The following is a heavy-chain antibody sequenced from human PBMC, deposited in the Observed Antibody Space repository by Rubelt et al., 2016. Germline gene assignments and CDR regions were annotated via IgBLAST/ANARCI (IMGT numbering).Heavy chain of an antibody. CDR2: IKQDGSEK. CDR3: HVAAAGLAY. D-gene: IGHD6-25*01. J-gene: IGHJ4*02. CDR1: GFTFSAYW. V-gene: IGHV3-7*03. Sequence: GGGLVQPGGSLRLSCVASGFTFSAYWMGWVRQAPGKGLEWVGNIKQDGSEKYYLESVKGRFTLSRDNAKNSLYLQMNSLRAEDTAIYYCHVAAAGLAYWGQGTLVTVSS.